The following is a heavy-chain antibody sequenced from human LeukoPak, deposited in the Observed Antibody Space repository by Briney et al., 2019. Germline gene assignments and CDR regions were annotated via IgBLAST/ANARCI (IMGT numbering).Heavy chain of an antibody. CDR2: INPNSGGT. J-gene: IGHJ4*02. CDR1: GYTFTGYY. D-gene: IGHD3-10*01. V-gene: IGHV1-2*02. CDR3: ARGSWSVWGHGSGSYPRFDY. Sequence: ASVKVSCKASGYTFTGYYMHWVRQAPGQGLEWMGWINPNSGGTNYAQKFQGRVTMTRDTSISTAYMELSRLRSDDTAVYYCARGSWSVWGHGSGSYPRFDYWGQGTLVTVSS.